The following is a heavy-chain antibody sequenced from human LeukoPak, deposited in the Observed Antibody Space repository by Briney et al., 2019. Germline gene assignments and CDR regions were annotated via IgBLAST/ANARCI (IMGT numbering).Heavy chain of an antibody. D-gene: IGHD3-9*01. CDR1: GVTFSSYS. CDR2: ISSSSSTI. J-gene: IGHJ4*02. Sequence: GGSLRLSCAASGVTFSSYSMNWVRQAPGKGLEWVSYISSSSSTIYYADSVKGRFTISRDNAKNSLYLQMNSLRAEDTAVYYCARSGVGEYYDILTGYYDYWGQGTLVTVSS. CDR3: ARSGVGEYYDILTGYYDY. V-gene: IGHV3-48*01.